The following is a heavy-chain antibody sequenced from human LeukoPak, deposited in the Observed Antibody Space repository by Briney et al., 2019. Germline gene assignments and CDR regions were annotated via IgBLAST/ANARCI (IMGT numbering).Heavy chain of an antibody. V-gene: IGHV3-74*01. Sequence: GGSLRLSCAASGFTLRTYWMHWVRQAPGKGLVSVSRINDDGSSKSYADSVKGRFTISRDNAKNTLSLQMDSLRSEDTAVYYCAREVLFRGVRYHVMHVWGQGTTVTVPS. CDR3: AREVLFRGVRYHVMHV. CDR2: INDDGSSK. J-gene: IGHJ6*02. CDR1: GFTLRTYW. D-gene: IGHD3-10*01.